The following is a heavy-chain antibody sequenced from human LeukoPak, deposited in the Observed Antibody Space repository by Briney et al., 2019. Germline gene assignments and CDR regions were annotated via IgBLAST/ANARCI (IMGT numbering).Heavy chain of an antibody. CDR3: ARVSGPGMNEYYHL. J-gene: IGHJ1*01. CDR2: INDDGSFR. CDR1: GITFSGAW. Sequence: GGSLRLSCAASGITFSGAWMHWVRQAPGKGLVWVSRINDDGSFRRYADSVKGRFTISRDNAKNTLFLQMDSLRAEDTAVYYCARVSGPGMNEYYHLWGQGTLVTVSS. D-gene: IGHD3-10*01. V-gene: IGHV3-74*01.